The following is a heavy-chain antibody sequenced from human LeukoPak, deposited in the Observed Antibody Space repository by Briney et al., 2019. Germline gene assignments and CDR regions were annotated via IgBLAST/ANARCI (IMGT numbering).Heavy chain of an antibody. CDR1: GGSMTSNNYY. J-gene: IGHJ4*02. CDR2: IHYSGST. Sequence: PSETLSLTCTVPGGSMTSNNYYWGWIRQPPGKGLEWIGNIHYSGSTYYSPSLKNRVTISVDTSKNQFSLRLKSVTAADTAVYYCWRPHCSNSVCSSSRVDFWGQGTLVTVSS. CDR3: WRPHCSNSVCSSSRVDF. D-gene: IGHD2-8*01. V-gene: IGHV4-39*01.